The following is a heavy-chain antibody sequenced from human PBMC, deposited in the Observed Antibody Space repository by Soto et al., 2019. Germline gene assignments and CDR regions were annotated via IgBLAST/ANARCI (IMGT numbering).Heavy chain of an antibody. CDR3: AKDLDDYSSAIDF. V-gene: IGHV3-23*01. CDR1: GFSFRRYA. J-gene: IGHJ4*02. Sequence: EVQLLESGGGLVQPGGSRGLSGVGSGFSFRRYAMNWFRQVPGKGLGWVSGISGSGGSGRGFYADPVKGRFTISRDNSKNTLYLEMNSLRAEDTAVYYCAKDLDDYSSAIDFWGQGTLVTVSS. CDR2: ISGSGGSGRG. D-gene: IGHD4-4*01.